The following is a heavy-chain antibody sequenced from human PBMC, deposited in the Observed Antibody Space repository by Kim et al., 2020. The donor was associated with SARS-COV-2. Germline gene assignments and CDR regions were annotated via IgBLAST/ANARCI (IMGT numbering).Heavy chain of an antibody. D-gene: IGHD2-2*01. CDR3: AREPAVSPPIVVVPAAPLLDGMDV. CDR1: GGSFSGYY. Sequence: SETLSLTCAVYGGSFSGYYWSWIRQPPGKGLEWIGEINHSGSTNYNPSLKSRVTISVDTSKNQFSLKLSSVTAADTAVYYCAREPAVSPPIVVVPAAPLLDGMDVWGQGTTVTVSS. V-gene: IGHV4-34*01. CDR2: INHSGST. J-gene: IGHJ6*02.